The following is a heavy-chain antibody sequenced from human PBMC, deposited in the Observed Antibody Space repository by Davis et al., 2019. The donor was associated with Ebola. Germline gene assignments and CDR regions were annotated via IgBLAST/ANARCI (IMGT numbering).Heavy chain of an antibody. CDR2: ISYDGSNK. D-gene: IGHD5-18*01. Sequence: GESLKISCAASGFTFSSYAMHWVRQAPGKGLEWVAVISYDGSNKYYADSVKGRFTISRDNSKNTLYLQMNSLRAEDTAVYYCARAFGVDTAMVTPPADYWGQGTLVTVSS. CDR3: ARAFGVDTAMVTPPADY. CDR1: GFTFSSYA. J-gene: IGHJ4*02. V-gene: IGHV3-30-3*01.